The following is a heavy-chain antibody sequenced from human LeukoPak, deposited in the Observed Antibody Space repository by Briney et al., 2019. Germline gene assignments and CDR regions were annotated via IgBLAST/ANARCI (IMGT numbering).Heavy chain of an antibody. CDR3: AKHYMGSSYNRGLDS. D-gene: IGHD3-10*01. J-gene: IGHJ4*02. CDR2: IYYSGYT. V-gene: IGHV4-39*01. CDR1: GGSISSSLYY. Sequence: SETLSLTCTVSGGSISSSLYYWGWIRQPPGKGLEWIGSIYYSGYTYYNPSLESRVTISIDTSKNQFSLKLSSVTAADTAIYYCAKHYMGSSYNRGLDSWGQGTLVTVSS.